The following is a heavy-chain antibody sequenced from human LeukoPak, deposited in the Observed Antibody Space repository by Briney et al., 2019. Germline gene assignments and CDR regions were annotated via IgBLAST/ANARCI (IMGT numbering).Heavy chain of an antibody. Sequence: GGSLRLSCAASGFTFSSYAMHWVRQAPGKGLEWVAVISYDGSNKYYADSVKGRFTISRDNSKNTLYLQMNSLRAEDTAVYYCARDRGAAAVDFDYWGQGTLVTVSS. CDR3: ARDRGAAAVDFDY. J-gene: IGHJ4*02. D-gene: IGHD6-13*01. V-gene: IGHV3-30*04. CDR1: GFTFSSYA. CDR2: ISYDGSNK.